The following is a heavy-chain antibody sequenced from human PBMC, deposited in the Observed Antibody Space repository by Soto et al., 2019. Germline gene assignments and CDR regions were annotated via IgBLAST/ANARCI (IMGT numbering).Heavy chain of an antibody. D-gene: IGHD3-3*01. CDR2: VYHTGRT. J-gene: IGHJ4*02. V-gene: IGHV4-61*01. Sequence: SETLSLTCTFSGGSFKSGSYSWGWIRQPPGKGLEWIGYVYHTGRTSYNPSLKSRVSISMDTSKNQFSLNLDSVTAADTAVYFCARDFAYFDSWGQGTLVTVSS. CDR3: ARDFAYFDS. CDR1: GGSFKSGSYS.